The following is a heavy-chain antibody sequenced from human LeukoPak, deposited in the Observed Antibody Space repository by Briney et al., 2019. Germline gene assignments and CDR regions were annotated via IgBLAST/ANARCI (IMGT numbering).Heavy chain of an antibody. CDR2: ISAYNGNT. V-gene: IGHV1-18*01. J-gene: IGHJ4*02. D-gene: IGHD3-10*01. CDR1: GYSFNSYG. CDR3: ARDAKRITMLRGHDY. Sequence: GASVKVSCKASGYSFNSYGISWVRQAPGQGPEWIGWISAYNGNTNYAQKLQDRVTMTTDTSTSTAYWELRSLRSDDTAVYYCARDAKRITMLRGHDYWGQGTLVTVSS.